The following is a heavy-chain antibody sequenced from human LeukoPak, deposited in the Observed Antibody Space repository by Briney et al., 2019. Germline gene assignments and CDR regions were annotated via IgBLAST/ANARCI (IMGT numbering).Heavy chain of an antibody. D-gene: IGHD2-2*01. CDR2: ISAYNGNT. CDR1: GYTFTNYH. Sequence: ASVKVSCKASGYTFTNYHINWVRQAPGQGLEWMGWISAYNGNTNYAQKLQGRVTMTTDTSTSTAYMELRSLRSDDTAVYYCARFGPAAEQDYWGQGTLVTVSS. CDR3: ARFGPAAEQDY. V-gene: IGHV1-18*01. J-gene: IGHJ4*02.